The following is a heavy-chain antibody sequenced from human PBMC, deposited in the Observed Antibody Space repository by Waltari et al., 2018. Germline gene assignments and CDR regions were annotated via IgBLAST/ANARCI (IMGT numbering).Heavy chain of an antibody. CDR1: GDSISSGTYY. Sequence: QVQLQESGPGLVQPSQTLSLACTVPGDSISSGTYYWSWIRQPAGKGLEGIGRIYNRGGTHYNPSLKSRVSISLDTSKNQFSLKLSSVTAADTAVYYCARGGGAVLMIYALWGQGTMVTVSS. V-gene: IGHV4-61*02. D-gene: IGHD2-8*01. J-gene: IGHJ3*01. CDR3: ARGGGAVLMIYAL. CDR2: IYNRGGT.